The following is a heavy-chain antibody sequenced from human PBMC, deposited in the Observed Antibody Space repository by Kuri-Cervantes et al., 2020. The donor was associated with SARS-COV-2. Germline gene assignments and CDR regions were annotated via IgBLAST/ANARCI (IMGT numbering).Heavy chain of an antibody. V-gene: IGHV4-59*01. J-gene: IGHJ6*02. D-gene: IGHD1-26*01. CDR3: ARLGATRGSYYCGVDV. CDR2: IHYSGST. Sequence: SETLSLTCIVSGGSISGYYWSWMRQPPGKGLEWIGKIHYSGSTNYNTSLDSRVTISVDTSKNQLSLILSSVTAADAAVYYCARLGATRGSYYCGVDVWGQGTTVTVSS. CDR1: GGSISGYY.